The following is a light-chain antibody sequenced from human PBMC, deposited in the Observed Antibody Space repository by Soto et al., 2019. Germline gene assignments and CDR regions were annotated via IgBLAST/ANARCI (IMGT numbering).Light chain of an antibody. V-gene: IGKV1-5*01. CDR1: QSISSW. Sequence: GDRVTITCRASQSISSWLAWYQQKPGKAPKLLIYDASSLESGVPSRFSGSGSGTEFTLTISSLQPDDFATYYCQQDYTFPWTFGQGTKVDIK. CDR3: QQDYTFPWT. CDR2: DAS. J-gene: IGKJ1*01.